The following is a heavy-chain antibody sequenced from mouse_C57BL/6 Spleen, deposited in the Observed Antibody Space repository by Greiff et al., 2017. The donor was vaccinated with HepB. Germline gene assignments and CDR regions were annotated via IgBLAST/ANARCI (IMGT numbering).Heavy chain of an antibody. CDR1: GYTFTSYW. J-gene: IGHJ2*01. CDR3: ARGYGNPYYFDY. CDR2: IDPSDSYT. D-gene: IGHD2-1*01. V-gene: IGHV1-59*01. Sequence: QVQLQQPGAELVRPGTSVKLSCKASGYTFTSYWMHWVKQRPGQGLEWIGVIDPSDSYTNYNQKFKGKATLTVDTSSSTAYMQLSSLTSEDSAVYDCARGYGNPYYFDYWGQGTTLTVSS.